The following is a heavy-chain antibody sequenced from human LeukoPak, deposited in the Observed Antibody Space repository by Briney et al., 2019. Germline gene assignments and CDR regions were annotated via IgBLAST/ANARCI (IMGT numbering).Heavy chain of an antibody. J-gene: IGHJ6*03. V-gene: IGHV3-11*01. Sequence: GGSLRLSCAASGFTFSDYYMSWIRQAPGKGLEWVSHISSIGGTIYYADSVKGRFTISRDNSKNTLYLQMNSLRAEDTAVYYCAKAMIVVVSYYYYYMDVWGKGTTVTISS. CDR2: ISSIGGTI. D-gene: IGHD3-22*01. CDR3: AKAMIVVVSYYYYYMDV. CDR1: GFTFSDYY.